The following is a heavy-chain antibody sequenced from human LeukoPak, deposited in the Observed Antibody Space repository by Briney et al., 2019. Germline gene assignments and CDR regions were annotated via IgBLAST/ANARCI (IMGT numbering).Heavy chain of an antibody. CDR2: IYYSGST. CDR3: ARGGNYWPQWWFDP. CDR1: GGSISSYY. J-gene: IGHJ5*02. D-gene: IGHD1-26*01. Sequence: SETLSLTCTVSGGSISSYYWSWIRQPPGKGLEWIGYIYYSGSTNYNPSLKSRVTISVDTSKNQFSLKLSSVTPADTAVYYCARGGNYWPQWWFDPWGRGTLVSVSS. V-gene: IGHV4-59*01.